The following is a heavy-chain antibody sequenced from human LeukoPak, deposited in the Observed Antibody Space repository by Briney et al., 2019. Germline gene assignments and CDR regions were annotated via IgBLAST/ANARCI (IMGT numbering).Heavy chain of an antibody. V-gene: IGHV3-20*04. J-gene: IGHJ4*02. CDR1: GFTFDEYG. CDR2: INWNGGST. CDR3: ARGVSRGYSYGGGY. Sequence: PGGSLRLSCAASGFTFDEYGMSWVRQAPGRGLEWVSGINWNGGSTGYGDSVKGRFTTSRDNAKNSLYLQMNSLRAEDTALYYCARGVSRGYSYGGGYWGQGTQVTVSS. D-gene: IGHD5-18*01.